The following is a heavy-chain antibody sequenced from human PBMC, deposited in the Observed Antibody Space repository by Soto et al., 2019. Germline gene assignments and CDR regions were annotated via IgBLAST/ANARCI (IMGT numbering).Heavy chain of an antibody. CDR1: GYTFTSYY. D-gene: IGHD3-10*01. Sequence: ASVKGSCEASGYTFTSYYMHWVRQAPGQGLEWMGIINPSGGSTSYAQKFQGRVTMTRDTSTGTVYMELSSLGSEDTAVYYCARDNHMYYGSGSVVSMDVWGQGATLTVSS. CDR3: ARDNHMYYGSGSVVSMDV. CDR2: INPSGGST. J-gene: IGHJ6*02. V-gene: IGHV1-46*01.